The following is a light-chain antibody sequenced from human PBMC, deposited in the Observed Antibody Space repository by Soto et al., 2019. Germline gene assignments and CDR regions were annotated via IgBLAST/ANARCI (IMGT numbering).Light chain of an antibody. Sequence: DMEMTQSPSSLSASVGDRVTITCRASQSISNYLNWYQHKPGKVPKLLIYAASSFQSGVPTRFSVSRPRTDFTLSITGLQPEAVATYYCQESYGTPLTFGGGTKMEIK. J-gene: IGKJ4*01. CDR2: AAS. V-gene: IGKV1-39*01. CDR1: QSISNY. CDR3: QESYGTPLT.